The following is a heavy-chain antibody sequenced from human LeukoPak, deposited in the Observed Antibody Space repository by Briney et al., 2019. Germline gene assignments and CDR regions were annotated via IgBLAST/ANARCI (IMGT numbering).Heavy chain of an antibody. CDR2: IWYDGSNK. CDR3: ARDTQGSTFLYYYYGMDV. CDR1: GFTFSSYG. Sequence: PGGSLRLSCAASGFTFSSYGMHWVRQAPGKGLERVAVIWYDGSNKYYADSVKGRFTISRDNSKNTLYLQMNSLRAEDTAVYYCARDTQGSTFLYYYYGMDVWGQGTTVTVSS. V-gene: IGHV3-33*01. D-gene: IGHD2-2*01. J-gene: IGHJ6*02.